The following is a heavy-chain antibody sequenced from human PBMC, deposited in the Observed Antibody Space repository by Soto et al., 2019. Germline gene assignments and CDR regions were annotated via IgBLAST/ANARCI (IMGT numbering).Heavy chain of an antibody. V-gene: IGHV3-9*01. D-gene: IGHD3-3*01. CDR3: AKGPFGVVISHFDY. Sequence: EVQLVESGGGLVQPGRSLRLSCAASGFTFDDYAMHWVRQAPGKGLEWVSGISWNSGSIGYADSVKGRFTISRDNAENSLYLQMNSLRAEDTALYYCAKGPFGVVISHFDYWGQGTLVTVSS. CDR1: GFTFDDYA. CDR2: ISWNSGSI. J-gene: IGHJ4*02.